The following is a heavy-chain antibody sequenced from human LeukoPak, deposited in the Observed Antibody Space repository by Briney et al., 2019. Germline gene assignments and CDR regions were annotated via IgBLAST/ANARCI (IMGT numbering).Heavy chain of an antibody. D-gene: IGHD7-27*01. J-gene: IGHJ4*02. CDR1: GFTFSTYW. CDR2: IKQDGSEK. CDR3: ARKGGPLGPPFDN. Sequence: GGSLRLSCAASGFTFSTYWMSWVRQAPGKGLEWVANIKQDGSEKYYVDSVKGRFTISRDNAKNSLYLQMNSLRAEDTAAYYCARKGGPLGPPFDNWGQGTLVTVSS. V-gene: IGHV3-7*01.